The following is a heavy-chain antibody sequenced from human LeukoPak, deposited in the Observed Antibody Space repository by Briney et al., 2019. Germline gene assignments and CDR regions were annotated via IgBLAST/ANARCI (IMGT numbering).Heavy chain of an antibody. CDR3: ARLRIAAFFELVDY. CDR2: INPNSGGT. V-gene: IGHV1-2*02. J-gene: IGHJ4*02. Sequence: ASVKVSCTASGYTFTGYYMHWVRQAPGQGLEWMGWINPNSGGTNYAQKFQGRVTMTRDTSISTAYMELSRLRSDDTAVYYCARLRIAAFFELVDYWGQGTLVTVSS. D-gene: IGHD6-13*01. CDR1: GYTFTGYY.